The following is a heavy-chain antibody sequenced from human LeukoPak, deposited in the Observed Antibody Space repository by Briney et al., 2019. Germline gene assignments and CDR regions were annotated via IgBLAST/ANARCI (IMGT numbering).Heavy chain of an antibody. J-gene: IGHJ5*02. CDR3: ARAQSGSYLGNWFDP. D-gene: IGHD1-26*01. CDR2: IIPVLGAA. CDR1: GGAFSNYA. V-gene: IGHV1-69*10. Sequence: ASVKVSCKASGGAFSNYAFTWVRQAPGQGLEWMGGIIPVLGAAHYAQRFQGRVTITADKSTSTAYMELSSLRSEDTAVYYCARAQSGSYLGNWFDPWGQGTLVTVSS.